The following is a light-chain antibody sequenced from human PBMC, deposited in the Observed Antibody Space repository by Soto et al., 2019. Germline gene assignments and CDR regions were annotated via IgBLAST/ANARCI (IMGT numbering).Light chain of an antibody. CDR1: SSDVGTYNL. CDR2: QGS. V-gene: IGLV2-23*01. CDR3: CSYAGSNTWV. Sequence: QSALTQPASVSGSPGQSITISCTGTSSDVGTYNLVSWYQQHPDKVPKLMIYQGSQRPSGVSNRFSGSKSGNTASLTISGLQTEDEADYYCCSYAGSNTWVFGGGTKLTVL. J-gene: IGLJ3*02.